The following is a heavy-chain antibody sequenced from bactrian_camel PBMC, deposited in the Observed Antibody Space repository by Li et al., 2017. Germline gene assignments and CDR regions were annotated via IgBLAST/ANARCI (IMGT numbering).Heavy chain of an antibody. V-gene: IGHV3S40*01. D-gene: IGHD2*01. J-gene: IGHJ4*01. CDR1: PYRKC. Sequence: VQLVESGGGSVQAGGSLSLSCAASPYRKCMGWFRQAPGKEREGVAAIYPGDGGIAYGNFVKGRFTISKDNVKNTVFLQMNSLEPEDTATYSCAARDCSRSGTLVHLWYSYYGRGTQVTVS. CDR2: IYPGDGGI.